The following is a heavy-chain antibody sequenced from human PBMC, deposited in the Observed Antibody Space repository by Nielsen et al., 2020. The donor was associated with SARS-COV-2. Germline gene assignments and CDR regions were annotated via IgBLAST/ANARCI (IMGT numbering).Heavy chain of an antibody. CDR3: ARYSGTEYYFDY. CDR1: GGSISSYY. CDR2: IYYSGST. V-gene: IGHV4-59*13. J-gene: IGHJ4*02. D-gene: IGHD1-26*01. Sequence: GSLRLSCTVSGGSISSYYWSWFRQPPGKGLERIGYIYYSGSTNYHPSLKSRVTISVDTSKNQFSLKVSSVTAADTAVYYCARYSGTEYYFDYWGQGTLVTVSS.